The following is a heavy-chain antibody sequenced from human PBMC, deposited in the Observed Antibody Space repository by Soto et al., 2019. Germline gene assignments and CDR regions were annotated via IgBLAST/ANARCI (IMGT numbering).Heavy chain of an antibody. D-gene: IGHD2-21*01. CDR3: ASDGSAWARDS. CDR2: ISSDSVHM. J-gene: IGHJ4*02. Sequence: GGSLRLSCAASGFTFSICSMNWVHQVPGKGLEWVASISSDSVHMYYADSVKGRFTVSRDNAKNTLYLQMNSLRAEDTAVYYCASDGSAWARDSWGQGX. V-gene: IGHV3-21*06. CDR1: GFTFSICS.